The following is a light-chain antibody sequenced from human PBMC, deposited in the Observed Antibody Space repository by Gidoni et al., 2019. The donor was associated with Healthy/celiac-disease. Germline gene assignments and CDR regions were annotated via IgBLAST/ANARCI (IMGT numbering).Light chain of an antibody. V-gene: IGKV4-1*01. J-gene: IGKJ3*01. Sequence: DIVMTQSPDSLAVSLDERATINCTSSQSVFYSSNNKNYLAWYQQKPGQPPKLLIYWASTRESGVPDRFSGSGSGTDFTLTISSLQAEDVAVYYCQQYYSTPKYTFGPGTKVDIK. CDR3: QQYYSTPKYT. CDR1: QSVFYSSNNKNY. CDR2: WAS.